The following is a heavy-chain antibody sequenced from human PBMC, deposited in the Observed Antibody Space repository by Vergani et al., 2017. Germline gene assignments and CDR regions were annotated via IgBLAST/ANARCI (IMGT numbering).Heavy chain of an antibody. J-gene: IGHJ4*02. Sequence: QVQLQESGSGLVKPSQTLSLTCAVSGGSISSGGYSWSWIRQPPGKGLEWIGYIYHSGSTYYNPSLKSRVTISVDRSKNQFSLKLSSVTAADTAVYYCARGVQYYGSGRYLAYWGQGTLVTVSS. D-gene: IGHD3-10*01. CDR1: GGSISSGGYS. CDR2: IYHSGST. CDR3: ARGVQYYGSGRYLAY. V-gene: IGHV4-30-2*01.